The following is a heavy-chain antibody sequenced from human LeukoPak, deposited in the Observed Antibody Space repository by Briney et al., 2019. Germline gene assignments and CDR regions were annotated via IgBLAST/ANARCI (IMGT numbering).Heavy chain of an antibody. Sequence: GGSLRLSCVVSGFTLSSRWMMWVRQAPGEGLEWMTNINRDGSEKNYVDSVKGRFTITRDNAENSLYLQMNSLKVEDSATYYCATYDSWSGYNIAYWGQGTLVTVSS. J-gene: IGHJ4*02. CDR3: ATYDSWSGYNIAY. V-gene: IGHV3-7*03. CDR2: INRDGSEK. D-gene: IGHD3-3*01. CDR1: GFTLSSRW.